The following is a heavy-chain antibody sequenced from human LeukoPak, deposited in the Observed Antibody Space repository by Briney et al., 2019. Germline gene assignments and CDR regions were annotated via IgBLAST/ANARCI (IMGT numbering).Heavy chain of an antibody. CDR2: IYHSGST. V-gene: IGHV4-30-2*01. CDR3: ARDGGDWYFDY. CDR1: GGSISSGGYS. D-gene: IGHD2-21*02. J-gene: IGHJ4*02. Sequence: PSGTLSLTCAVSGGSISSGGYSWSWIRQPPGKGLEWIGYIYHSGSTYYNPSLKSRVTISVDRSKNQFSLKLSSVTAADTAVYYCARDGGDWYFDYWGQGTLVTVSS.